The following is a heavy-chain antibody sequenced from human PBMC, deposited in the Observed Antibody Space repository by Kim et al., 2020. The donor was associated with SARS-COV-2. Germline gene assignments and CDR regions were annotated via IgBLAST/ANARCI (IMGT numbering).Heavy chain of an antibody. CDR2: ISYDGSNK. CDR3: ASQSCSGGACRDGLDY. Sequence: GGSLRLSCAASGFTFSTYAMHWVRQAPGKGLEWVAVISYDGSNKFYADSVKGRFTISRDNSKNTLSLQMNSLRAEDTAVYYCASQSCSGGACRDGLDYWG. J-gene: IGHJ4*01. CDR1: GFTFSTYA. V-gene: IGHV3-30-3*01. D-gene: IGHD2-15*01.